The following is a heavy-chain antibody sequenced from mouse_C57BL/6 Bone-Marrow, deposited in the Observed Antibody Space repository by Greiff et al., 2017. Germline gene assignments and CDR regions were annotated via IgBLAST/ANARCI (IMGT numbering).Heavy chain of an antibody. CDR1: GYTFTSYW. CDR3: ARSECFAY. CDR2: IDPSDSYT. V-gene: IGHV1-50*01. Sequence: QVQLQQPGAELVKPGASVKLSCKASGYTFTSYWMQWVKQRPGQGLEWIGEIDPSDSYTNYNQKFKGKATLTVDTSSSTAYMQLSSLTSEDSAVYYCARSECFAYWGQGTLVTVSA. J-gene: IGHJ3*01.